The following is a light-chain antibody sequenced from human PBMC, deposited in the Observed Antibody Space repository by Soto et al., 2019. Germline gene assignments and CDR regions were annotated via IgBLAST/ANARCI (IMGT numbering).Light chain of an antibody. J-gene: IGKJ2*01. V-gene: IGKV3-20*01. CDR1: QSVDSRY. Sequence: EIVLTQSPGTLSLSPGERATLSCRASQSVDSRYLAWYQQKPGQAPRLLIHGASNRATGIPDRFSDSGSGTDFTLTISRLEPEDFAVYYCQYYGSSPGYTFGQGTKLEIK. CDR3: QYYGSSPGYT. CDR2: GAS.